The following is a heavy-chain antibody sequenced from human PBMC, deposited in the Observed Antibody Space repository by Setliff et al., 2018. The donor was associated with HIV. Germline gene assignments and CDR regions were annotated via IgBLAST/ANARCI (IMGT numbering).Heavy chain of an antibody. J-gene: IGHJ3*01. CDR3: VRDLTTIVTRKVFDF. D-gene: IGHD4-4*01. CDR1: GFTFGDYA. CDR2: ISYDGSYK. Sequence: PGGSLRLSCAASGFTFGDYAIHWVRQAPGKGLEWVAVISYDGSYKNYAESVKGRFTISRDKSKNTLYVQMNSLRADDTAIYYCVRDLTTIVTRKVFDFWGQGTMVTVSS. V-gene: IGHV3-30*04.